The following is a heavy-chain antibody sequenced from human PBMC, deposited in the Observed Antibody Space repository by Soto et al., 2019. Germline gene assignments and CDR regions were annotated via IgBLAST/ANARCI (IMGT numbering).Heavy chain of an antibody. CDR1: GGSISSGGYY. CDR3: ARVERGDTAMVHI. D-gene: IGHD5-18*01. J-gene: IGHJ3*02. Sequence: SETLSLTCTVSGGSISSGGYYWSWIRQHPGKGLEWIGYIYYSGSTYYNPSLKSRVTISVDTSKNQFSLKLSSVTAADTAVYYCARVERGDTAMVHIWGQGTMVTVSS. CDR2: IYYSGST. V-gene: IGHV4-31*03.